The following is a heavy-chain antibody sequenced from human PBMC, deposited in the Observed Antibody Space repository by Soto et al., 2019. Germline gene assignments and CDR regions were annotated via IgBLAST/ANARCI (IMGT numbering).Heavy chain of an antibody. V-gene: IGHV4-59*08. CDR1: GGSIDSYY. CDR3: ARLGGYYQSLDT. J-gene: IGHJ5*02. D-gene: IGHD3-22*01. CDR2: VYYTGTT. Sequence: SETLSLTCTVSGGSIDSYYWTWIRQPPGKGLEWIGYVYYTGTTTYSPSLKSRVNKSVDTSMNQISLKLSTVTAADTAFYYCARLGGYYQSLDTWGQGTLVTVSS.